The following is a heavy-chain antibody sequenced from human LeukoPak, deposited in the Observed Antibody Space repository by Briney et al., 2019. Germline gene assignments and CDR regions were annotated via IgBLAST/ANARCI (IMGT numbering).Heavy chain of an antibody. D-gene: IGHD6-13*01. Sequence: PGGSLRLSCAASGFTFTTYAMSWVRQAPGKGLEWVSGVSVSGTTTHHAASVKGRFTVSRDNSKNTVYLQMNSLRTDDTAIYYCAKDAAGPEYWGQGTLVTVSS. CDR1: GFTFTTYA. J-gene: IGHJ4*02. CDR3: AKDAAGPEY. CDR2: VSVSGTTT. V-gene: IGHV3-23*01.